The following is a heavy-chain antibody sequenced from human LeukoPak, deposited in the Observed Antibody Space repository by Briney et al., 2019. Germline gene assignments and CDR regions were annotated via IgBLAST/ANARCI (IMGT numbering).Heavy chain of an antibody. CDR3: AIPTGLRNSY. CDR1: GFTFSSYA. J-gene: IGHJ4*02. D-gene: IGHD1-14*01. V-gene: IGHV3-30-3*01. Sequence: GGSLRLSCAASGFTFSSYAMHWVRQAPGKGLEWVAVISYDGSNKYYADSVKGRFTISRDNSKNTLYLQMNSLRAEDTAVYYCAIPTGLRNSYWGQGALVTVSS. CDR2: ISYDGSNK.